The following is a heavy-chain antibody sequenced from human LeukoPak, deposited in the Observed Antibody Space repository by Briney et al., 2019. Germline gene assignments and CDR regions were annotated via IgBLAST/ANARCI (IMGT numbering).Heavy chain of an antibody. CDR1: GFTFNSYA. V-gene: IGHV3-23*01. J-gene: IGHJ4*02. D-gene: IGHD3-22*01. Sequence: GGSLRLSCAASGFTFNSYAMSWVRQAPGKGLEWVSAISGSGGSTYYADSVKGRFTISRDNSKNTLYLQMNSLRAEDTAVYYCARDINYYDSSGYYKDYWGQGTLVTVPS. CDR2: ISGSGGST. CDR3: ARDINYYDSSGYYKDY.